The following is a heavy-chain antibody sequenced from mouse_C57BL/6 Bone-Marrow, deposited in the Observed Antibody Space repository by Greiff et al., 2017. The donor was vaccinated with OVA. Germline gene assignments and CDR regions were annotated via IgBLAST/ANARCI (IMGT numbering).Heavy chain of an antibody. CDR3: AKNDYYGSSSFAY. D-gene: IGHD1-1*01. Sequence: VQRVESGPGLVQPSQSLSITCTVSGFSLTSYGVHWVRQSPGKGLEWLGVIWRGGSTDYNAAFMSRLSITKDNSKSQVFFKMNSLQADDTAIYYCAKNDYYGSSSFAYWGQGTLVTVSA. J-gene: IGHJ3*01. CDR2: IWRGGST. V-gene: IGHV2-5*01. CDR1: GFSLTSYG.